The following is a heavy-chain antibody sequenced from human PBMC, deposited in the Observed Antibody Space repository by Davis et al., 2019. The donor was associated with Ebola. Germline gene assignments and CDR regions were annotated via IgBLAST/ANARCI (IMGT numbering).Heavy chain of an antibody. D-gene: IGHD6-19*01. CDR2: IIPILGIA. CDR1: GDTFSSYA. J-gene: IGHJ6*02. V-gene: IGHV1-69*04. Sequence: SVKVSCKASGDTFSSYAISWVRQAPGQGLEWMGRIIPILGIANYAQKFQGRVTITADKSTSTAYMELSSLRSEDTAVYYCARIAVAGYYYYGMDVWGQGTTVTVSS. CDR3: ARIAVAGYYYYGMDV.